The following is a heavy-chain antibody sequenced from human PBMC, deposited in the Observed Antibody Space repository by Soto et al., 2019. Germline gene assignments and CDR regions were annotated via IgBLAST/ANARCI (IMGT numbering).Heavy chain of an antibody. CDR2: IYDSGST. V-gene: IGHV4-30-4*01. D-gene: IGHD1-1*01. Sequence: QVQLQESGPGLVKPSQTLSLTCTIAGGSISSGDYYWSWIRQPPGKGLEWIGHIYDSGSTYNNPSLNCRVTIAIDPSENQCSLNLRSVTAADTAVYYCARGLSGDKVDSWGQGTLVTVSS. CDR1: GGSISSGDYY. CDR3: ARGLSGDKVDS. J-gene: IGHJ4*02.